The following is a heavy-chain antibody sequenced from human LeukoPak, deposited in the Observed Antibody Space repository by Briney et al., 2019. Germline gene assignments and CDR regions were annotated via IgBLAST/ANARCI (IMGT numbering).Heavy chain of an antibody. V-gene: IGHV3-48*03. Sequence: GGSLRLSCAASGFTFSSYEMNWVRQAPGKGLEWVSYISSSGSTIYYADSVKGRFTISRDNAKNSLYLQMNSLRAEDTAVYYCARVAYDAFDIWGQGTMVTVSS. CDR2: ISSSGSTI. J-gene: IGHJ3*02. CDR3: ARVAYDAFDI. CDR1: GFTFSSYE.